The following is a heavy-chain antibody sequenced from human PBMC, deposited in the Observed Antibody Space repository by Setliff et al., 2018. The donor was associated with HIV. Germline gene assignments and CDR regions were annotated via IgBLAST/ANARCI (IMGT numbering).Heavy chain of an antibody. CDR1: GFAFSSYS. CDR2: IKSGGTA. CDR3: TADLPDSAPYCFDY. J-gene: IGHJ4*02. D-gene: IGHD2-15*01. Sequence: GGSLRLSCAASGFAFSSYSSNWVRQAPGKGREWVAQIKSGGTADYAAPVKGRFTISRDDSKNVVSLQMDSLKTEDTAVYYCTADLPDSAPYCFDYWGQGALVTVSS. V-gene: IGHV3-15*01.